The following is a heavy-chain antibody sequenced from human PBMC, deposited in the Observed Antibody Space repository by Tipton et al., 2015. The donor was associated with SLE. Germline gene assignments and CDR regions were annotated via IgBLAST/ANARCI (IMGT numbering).Heavy chain of an antibody. Sequence: SLRLSCAASGFTFSSYAMHWVRQAPGKGLEWVAFIRYDGSNKYYADSVKGRFTISRDNSKNTLYLQMNSLRAEDTAVYYCARPLRDSSWFDYWGQGTLVTVSS. D-gene: IGHD6-13*01. J-gene: IGHJ4*02. CDR3: ARPLRDSSWFDY. CDR1: GFTFSSYA. V-gene: IGHV3-30*04. CDR2: IRYDGSNK.